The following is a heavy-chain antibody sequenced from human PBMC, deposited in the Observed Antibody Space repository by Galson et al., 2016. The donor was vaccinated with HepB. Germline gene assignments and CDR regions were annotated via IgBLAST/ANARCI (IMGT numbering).Heavy chain of an antibody. CDR2: IWFDGSNK. J-gene: IGHJ6*03. Sequence: SLRLSCAASGFIFGRYGMHWVRQAPGKGLEWVTVIWFDGSNKEYADSVKGRFTVSRDNSKNTLYLQMNSLRAEDTAVYYCTRAGAAGYDIWSGYYDHYYYYMDVWGKGTAVTVSS. CDR3: TRAGAAGYDIWSGYYDHYYYYMDV. D-gene: IGHD3-3*01. V-gene: IGHV3-33*01. CDR1: GFIFGRYG.